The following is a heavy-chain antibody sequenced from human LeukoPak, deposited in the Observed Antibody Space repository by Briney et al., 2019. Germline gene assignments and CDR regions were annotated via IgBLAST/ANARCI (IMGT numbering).Heavy chain of an antibody. V-gene: IGHV3-21*01. D-gene: IGHD3-16*01. J-gene: IGHJ3*02. CDR1: GFTLSPFT. CDR3: ARGRRVGHEAFDI. CDR2: IGGTGVDT. Sequence: GGSLRLSCVASGFTLSPFTMSWVRQAPGKGPEWVSAIGGTGVDTYYADSVKGRFTISRDNAKNSLYLQMNSLRAEDTAVYYCARGRRVGHEAFDIWGQGTMVTVSS.